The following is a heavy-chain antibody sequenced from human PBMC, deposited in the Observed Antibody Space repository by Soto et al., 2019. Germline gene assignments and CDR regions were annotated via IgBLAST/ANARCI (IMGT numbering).Heavy chain of an antibody. CDR1: GGTFSSYA. V-gene: IGHV1-69*13. J-gene: IGHJ3*02. CDR2: IIPIFGTA. CDR3: AREGTGITMIVVVPRGAFDI. D-gene: IGHD3-22*01. Sequence: GASVKVSCKASGGTFSSYAISWVRQAPGQGLEWMGGIIPIFGTANYAQKFQGRVTITADESTSTAYMELSSLRSEDTAVYYCAREGTGITMIVVVPRGAFDIRGQGSSVTVSS.